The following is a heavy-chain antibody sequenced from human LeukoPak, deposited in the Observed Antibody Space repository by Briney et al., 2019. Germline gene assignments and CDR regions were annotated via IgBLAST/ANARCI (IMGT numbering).Heavy chain of an antibody. V-gene: IGHV1-3*03. CDR1: GYTFTSYA. J-gene: IGHJ6*03. Sequence: ASVKVSCKASGYTFTSYAMHWVRQAPGQRLEWMGWINAGNGNTKYSQEFQGRVTITRDTSASTAYMELSSLRSEDMAVYYCARAPSDYYYYYYMDVWGKGTTVTVSS. CDR3: ARAPSDYYYYYYMDV. CDR2: INAGNGNT.